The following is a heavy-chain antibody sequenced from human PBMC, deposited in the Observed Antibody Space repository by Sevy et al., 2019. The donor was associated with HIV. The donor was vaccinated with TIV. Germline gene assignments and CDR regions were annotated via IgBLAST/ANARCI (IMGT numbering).Heavy chain of an antibody. Sequence: GGSLRLSCAASGFTFSNAWMNWVRQAPGKGLEWVGRIKSKTDGGTTDYAAPVKGRFTISRDDSKNTLYMQMNSLKTEDTAVYYCTTRGLIVATIIEDYYYGMDVWGQGTTVTVSS. CDR2: IKSKTDGGTT. D-gene: IGHD5-12*01. CDR1: GFTFSNAW. CDR3: TTRGLIVATIIEDYYYGMDV. J-gene: IGHJ6*02. V-gene: IGHV3-15*07.